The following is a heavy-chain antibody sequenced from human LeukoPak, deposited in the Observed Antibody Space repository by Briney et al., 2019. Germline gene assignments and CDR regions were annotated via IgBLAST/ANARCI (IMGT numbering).Heavy chain of an antibody. V-gene: IGHV1-8*01. CDR3: ARGFQLRDYLIDY. CDR1: GYTFTSYD. D-gene: IGHD4-17*01. Sequence: ASVKVSCKASGYTFTSYDINWVRQATGQGLEWMGWMNPKSGNTGYAQKFKGRVTITRNTSISTTYMELSSLRSEDTTVYYCARGFQLRDYLIDYWGQGTLVTVSS. J-gene: IGHJ4*02. CDR2: MNPKSGNT.